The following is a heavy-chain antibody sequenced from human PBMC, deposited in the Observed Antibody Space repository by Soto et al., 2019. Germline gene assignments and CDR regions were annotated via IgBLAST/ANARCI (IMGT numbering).Heavy chain of an antibody. CDR2: IYWDDDK. D-gene: IGHD3-10*01. CDR3: AHMGIYGSGSYYENY. J-gene: IGHJ4*02. V-gene: IGHV2-5*02. Sequence: QITLKESGPTLVKPTQTLTLTCTFSGFSLSTSGVGVGWIRQPPGKALEWLALIYWDDDKRYSPSLKTRLTVTKDTSRSEVVLTMTNMDPVDTATYYCAHMGIYGSGSYYENYWGQGTLVTVSS. CDR1: GFSLSTSGVG.